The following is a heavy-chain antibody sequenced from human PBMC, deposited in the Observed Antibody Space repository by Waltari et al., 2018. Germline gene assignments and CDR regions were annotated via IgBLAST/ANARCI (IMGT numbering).Heavy chain of an antibody. V-gene: IGHV4-59*01. CDR3: ARGREKRGVVVAARPFDP. Sequence: QVQLQESGPGLVKPSETLSLTCTVSGGSISSSYWSWIRQPPGKGLEWIGYIYYSGSTNYNPSLKSRVTISVDTSKNQFSLKLSSVTAADTAVYYCARGREKRGVVVAARPFDPWGQGTLVTVSS. CDR2: IYYSGST. D-gene: IGHD2-15*01. J-gene: IGHJ5*02. CDR1: GGSISSSY.